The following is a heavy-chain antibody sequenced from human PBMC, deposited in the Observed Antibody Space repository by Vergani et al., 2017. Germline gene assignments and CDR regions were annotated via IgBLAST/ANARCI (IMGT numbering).Heavy chain of an antibody. J-gene: IGHJ6*02. CDR2: VNQDGSEK. CDR3: VRVPLIRRGSGNYGINNYHGMDV. D-gene: IGHD3-10*01. V-gene: IGHV3-7*01. CDR1: GFISSSYW. Sequence: EGQLVESGGDWVQRGGSLRFSCASSGFISSSYWMSWVRQAPGKGLGGVPNVNQDGSEKYYVDSVRGRFTISRDNAKNSIYLQMNSLRAEDTAVYFCVRVPLIRRGSGNYGINNYHGMDVWGQGTTVIVSS.